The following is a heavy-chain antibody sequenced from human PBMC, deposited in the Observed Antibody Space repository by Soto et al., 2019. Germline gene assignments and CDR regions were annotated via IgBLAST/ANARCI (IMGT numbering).Heavy chain of an antibody. J-gene: IGHJ6*02. V-gene: IGHV3-48*01. Sequence: EVQLVESGGGLVQPGGSLRLSCAASGFMFSSYSMNWVRQAPAKGLEWVSYISGSSSTIYYADSVKGRFTISRDNANKSLYLQMNSLRAEDTAVYYCARAPYYYYGMDVWGQGTTVTVSS. CDR2: ISGSSSTI. CDR1: GFMFSSYS. CDR3: ARAPYYYYGMDV.